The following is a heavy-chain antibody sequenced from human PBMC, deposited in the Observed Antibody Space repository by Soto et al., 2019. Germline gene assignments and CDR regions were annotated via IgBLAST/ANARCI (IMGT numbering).Heavy chain of an antibody. CDR1: GGTFSSYA. CDR2: IIPIFGTA. Sequence: ASVKVSCKASGGTFSSYAISWVRQAPGQGLEWMGGIIPIFGTANYAQKFQGRVTITADESTSTACMELSSLRSEDTAVYYCARDSGGYDFWSGYQNYYYCYGMDVWGQGTTVTVSS. J-gene: IGHJ6*02. CDR3: ARDSGGYDFWSGYQNYYYCYGMDV. D-gene: IGHD3-3*01. V-gene: IGHV1-69*13.